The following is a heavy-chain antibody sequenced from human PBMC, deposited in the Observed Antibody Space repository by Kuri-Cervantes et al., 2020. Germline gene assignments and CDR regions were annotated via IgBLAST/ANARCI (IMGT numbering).Heavy chain of an antibody. D-gene: IGHD3-9*01. CDR1: GYTFTNYG. Sequence: ASVKVSCKASGYTFTNYGISWVRQAPGQGLEWMGWISVDSGNRNYAQKFQGRITMTTDTSTRTAYMEMRSLRSDDTAVYYCTREIDIWGQGTLVTVSS. J-gene: IGHJ4*02. V-gene: IGHV1-18*01. CDR3: TREIDI. CDR2: ISVDSGNR.